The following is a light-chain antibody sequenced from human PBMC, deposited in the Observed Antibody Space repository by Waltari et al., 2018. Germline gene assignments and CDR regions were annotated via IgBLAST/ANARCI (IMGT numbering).Light chain of an antibody. CDR3: AAWDDSLSRVI. V-gene: IGLV1-47*01. J-gene: IGLJ2*01. CDR2: KNN. CDR1: SPNIGNNY. Sequence: QSVLTQPPSASGTPGQRVTLSCSGSSPNIGNNYVYWYQEFPGTAPKLLIYKNNQRASGVPDRFSGSKSGTSMSLAISGLRTEDEADYYCAAWDDSLSRVIFGGGTKLTVL.